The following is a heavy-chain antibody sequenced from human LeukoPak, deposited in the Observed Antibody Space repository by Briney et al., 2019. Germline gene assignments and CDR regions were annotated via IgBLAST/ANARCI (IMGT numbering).Heavy chain of an antibody. V-gene: IGHV3-48*03. CDR3: ARDRAPRTIFGVVIMFDY. CDR1: GFTFSSYE. CDR2: ISSSGSTI. D-gene: IGHD3-3*01. Sequence: PGGSLRLSCAASGFTFSSYEMNWVRQAPGKGLEWVSYISSSGSTIYYADSVKGRFTISRDNAKNSLYLQMNGLRAEDTAVYYCARDRAPRTIFGVVIMFDYWGQGTLVTVSS. J-gene: IGHJ4*02.